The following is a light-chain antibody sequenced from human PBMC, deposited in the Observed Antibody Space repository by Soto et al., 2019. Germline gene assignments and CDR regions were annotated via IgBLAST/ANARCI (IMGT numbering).Light chain of an antibody. CDR3: CSHAGDNTYV. CDR2: DVS. Sequence: QSALTQPRSVSGSPGQSVTISCTGTSSDVGGYNSVSWYQQHPGKAPKLMISDVSERPSGVPDRFSGSKSANTASLTISGLQAEDEADYFCCSHAGDNTYVFGTGTKVTVL. CDR1: SSDVGGYNS. V-gene: IGLV2-11*01. J-gene: IGLJ1*01.